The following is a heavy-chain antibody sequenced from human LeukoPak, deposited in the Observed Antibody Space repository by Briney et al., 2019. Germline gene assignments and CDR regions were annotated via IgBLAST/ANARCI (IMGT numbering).Heavy chain of an antibody. D-gene: IGHD5-18*01. CDR3: ARARGYSYGYRHRSDAFDI. V-gene: IGHV4-61*02. CDR2: IYTSGST. J-gene: IGHJ3*02. CDR1: GGSISSGSYY. Sequence: SETLSLTCTVSGGSISSGSYYWSWIRQPAGKGLEWIGRIYTSGSTNYNPSLKSRVTISVDTSKNQFSLKLSSVTAADTAVYYCARARGYSYGYRHRSDAFDIWGQGTMVTVSS.